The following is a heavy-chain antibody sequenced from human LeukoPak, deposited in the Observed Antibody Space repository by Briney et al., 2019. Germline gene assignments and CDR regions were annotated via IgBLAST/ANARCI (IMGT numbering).Heavy chain of an antibody. CDR3: ATWRPYGSGNRFDP. J-gene: IGHJ5*02. CDR1: GYTLTELS. D-gene: IGHD3-10*01. V-gene: IGHV1-24*01. Sequence: ASVKVSCKVSGYTLTELSMHWVRQAPGKGLELMGGFDPEDGETIYAQKFQGRVTMTEDTSTDTAYMELSSLRSEDTAVYYCATWRPYGSGNRFDPWGQGTLVTVSS. CDR2: FDPEDGET.